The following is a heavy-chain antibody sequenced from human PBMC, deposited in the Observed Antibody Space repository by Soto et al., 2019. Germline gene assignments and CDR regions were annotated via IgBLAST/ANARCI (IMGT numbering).Heavy chain of an antibody. CDR2: ISSSSSTI. Sequence: PGGSLRLSCAASGFTFSSYSMNWVRQAPGKGLEWVSYISSSSSTIYYADSVKGRFTISRDNAKNSLYLQMNSLRAEDTALYYCARGGLLWFGESIFDYWGQGTPVTVSS. J-gene: IGHJ4*02. CDR3: ARGGLLWFGESIFDY. D-gene: IGHD3-10*01. V-gene: IGHV3-48*01. CDR1: GFTFSSYS.